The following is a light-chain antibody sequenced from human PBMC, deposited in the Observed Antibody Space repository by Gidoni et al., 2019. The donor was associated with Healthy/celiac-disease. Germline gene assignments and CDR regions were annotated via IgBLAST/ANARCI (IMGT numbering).Light chain of an antibody. CDR2: DAS. CDR3: QQYDNLPFT. CDR1: QDISNN. Sequence: DIQMTQSPSSLSASVGDRVTITCQASQDISNNLNWYQQKPGKAPKLLIYDASNLETGVPSRFSGSGSGTDFTFTISSLQPEDIATYYCQQYDNLPFTFXPXTKVDIK. J-gene: IGKJ3*01. V-gene: IGKV1-33*01.